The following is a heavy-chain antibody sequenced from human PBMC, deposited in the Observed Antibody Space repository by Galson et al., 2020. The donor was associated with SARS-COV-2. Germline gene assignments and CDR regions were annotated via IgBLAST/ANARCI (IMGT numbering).Heavy chain of an antibody. V-gene: IGHV3-64D*06. CDR2: ISSNGGST. CDR1: GFTFSSYA. J-gene: IGHJ4*02. D-gene: IGHD6-6*01. Sequence: GGSLRLSCSASGFTFSSYAMHWVRQAPGKGLEYVSAISSNGGSTYYADSVKGRFTISRDNSKNTLYLQMSSLRAEDTAVYYCFVFSSSLSQHTNFDYWGQGTLVTVSS. CDR3: FVFSSSLSQHTNFDY.